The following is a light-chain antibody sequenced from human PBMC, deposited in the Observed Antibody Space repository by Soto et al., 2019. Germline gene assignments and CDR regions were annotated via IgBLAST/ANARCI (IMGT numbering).Light chain of an antibody. CDR2: EVS. CDR3: RWNAGSNNCV. J-gene: IGLJ1*01. V-gene: IGLV2-8*01. Sequence: QSVLTQPPSASGSPGQSVSISCTEVGSVGRGKNSVSWYQQHPGKAPRLIIYEVSKRPSGVPDRFSVSKSGNTASLTVYGLQAEDEADYYCRWNAGSNNCVVGSGTKLTVL. CDR1: GSVGRGKNS.